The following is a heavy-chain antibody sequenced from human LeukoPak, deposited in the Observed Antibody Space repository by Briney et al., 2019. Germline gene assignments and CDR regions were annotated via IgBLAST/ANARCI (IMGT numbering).Heavy chain of an antibody. V-gene: IGHV3-23*01. Sequence: GGSLRLSCAASGFTFSSNAMSWVGKAPGKGLEWVSTISGSGGSTNYADYVKGRFTISRDNSKNTLYLQMNSLRAEDTAVYYCAKGDSFRAYGSFDYWGQGTLVTVSS. CDR2: ISGSGGST. CDR3: AKGDSFRAYGSFDY. CDR1: GFTFSSNA. J-gene: IGHJ4*02. D-gene: IGHD2-2*03.